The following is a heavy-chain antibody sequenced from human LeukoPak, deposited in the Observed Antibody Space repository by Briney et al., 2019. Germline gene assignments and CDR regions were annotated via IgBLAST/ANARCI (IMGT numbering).Heavy chain of an antibody. J-gene: IGHJ4*01. D-gene: IGHD3-22*01. V-gene: IGHV4-59*12. CDR3: ARGIGSGYTDD. CDR2: VYYSETT. Sequence: PSETLSLTCTVSGYSISTYYWTWIRQPPGEGLEWIGYVYYSETTNYNPSLKSRVTISVDTSKNHFSLKLTSVTAADTAVYYCARGIGSGYTDDWGHGTLVTVSS. CDR1: GYSISTYY.